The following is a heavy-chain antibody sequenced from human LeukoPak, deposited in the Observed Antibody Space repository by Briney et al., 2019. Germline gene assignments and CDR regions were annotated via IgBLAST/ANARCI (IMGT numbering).Heavy chain of an antibody. Sequence: PGGSLRLSCAASGFTFSSYAMSWVRQAPGKGLEWVSAISGSGGSTYYADSVKGRFTISRDNSKNTLYLQMNSLRAEDTAVYYCAKATTSDYGGNSALGYWGQGTLVTVSS. CDR1: GFTFSSYA. D-gene: IGHD4-23*01. CDR3: AKATTSDYGGNSALGY. CDR2: ISGSGGST. V-gene: IGHV3-23*01. J-gene: IGHJ4*02.